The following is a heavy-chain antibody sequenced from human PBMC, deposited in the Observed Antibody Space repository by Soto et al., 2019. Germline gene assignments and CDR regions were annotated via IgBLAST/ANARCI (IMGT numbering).Heavy chain of an antibody. J-gene: IGHJ6*02. Sequence: ASVKVSCKASGYTFTSYAMHWVRQAPGQRLEWMGWINAGNGNTKYSQKFQGRVTITRDTSASTAYMELSSLRSEDTAVYYCAKVLDYYDPQYYGMDVWGQGTTVTVSS. CDR3: AKVLDYYDPQYYGMDV. D-gene: IGHD3-22*01. V-gene: IGHV1-3*01. CDR1: GYTFTSYA. CDR2: INAGNGNT.